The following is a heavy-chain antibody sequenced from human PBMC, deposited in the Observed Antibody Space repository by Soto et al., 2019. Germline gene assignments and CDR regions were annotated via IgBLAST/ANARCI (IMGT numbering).Heavy chain of an antibody. CDR1: GGSISSSSYY. Sequence: SETLSLTCTVSGGSISSSSYYWGWIRQPPGKGLEWIGSIYYSGSTYYNPSLKSRVTISVDTSKNQFSLKLSSVTAADTAVYYCARLRITMIVVVITTFDYWGQGTLVTVSS. CDR2: IYYSGST. V-gene: IGHV4-39*01. CDR3: ARLRITMIVVVITTFDY. J-gene: IGHJ4*02. D-gene: IGHD3-22*01.